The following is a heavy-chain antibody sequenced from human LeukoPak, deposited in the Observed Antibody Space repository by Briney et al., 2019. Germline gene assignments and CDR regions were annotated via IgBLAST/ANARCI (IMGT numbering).Heavy chain of an antibody. D-gene: IGHD5-24*01. Sequence: GGSLRLSCAASGFTFSSSELSWVRQAPGKGLEWVSAIAVGGGTTYADSVVGRFIISRDNSKNTLYLQMNSLRAEGTAVYYCTRTITMARVDIWGQGTMVTVSS. J-gene: IGHJ3*02. CDR2: IAVGGGTT. CDR3: TRTITMARVDI. CDR1: GFTFSSSE. V-gene: IGHV3-23*01.